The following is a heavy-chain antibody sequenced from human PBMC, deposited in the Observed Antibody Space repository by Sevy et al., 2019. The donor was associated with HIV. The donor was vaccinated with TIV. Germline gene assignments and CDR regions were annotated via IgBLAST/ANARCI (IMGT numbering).Heavy chain of an antibody. CDR1: GFTFSSYG. CDR3: AKGGWRHQDQPILDY. Sequence: GGSLRLSCAASGFTFSSYGMHWVRQAPGKGLEWVAVISYDGSNKYYADSVKGRFTISRDNSKNTLYLQMNSLRAEDTAVYYCAKGGWRHQDQPILDYWGQGTLVTVSS. D-gene: IGHD2-15*01. V-gene: IGHV3-30*18. J-gene: IGHJ4*02. CDR2: ISYDGSNK.